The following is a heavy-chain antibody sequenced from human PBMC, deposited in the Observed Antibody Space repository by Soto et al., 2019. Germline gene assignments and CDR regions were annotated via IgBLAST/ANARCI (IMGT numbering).Heavy chain of an antibody. J-gene: IGHJ3*02. CDR2: IKKDGSRT. D-gene: IGHD2-8*01. Sequence: EAQLVESGGGLVQPGGSLRLSCEASGFSLGSYWMTWVGQAPGKGLEWVANIKKDGSRTSYLDSVRGRFTISRDNVGNSLSLQMDSLRAEDTGLYFGARDVSPGTSTLYLDAFDIWGQGTMVTVSS. CDR1: GFSLGSYW. V-gene: IGHV3-7*05. CDR3: ARDVSPGTSTLYLDAFDI.